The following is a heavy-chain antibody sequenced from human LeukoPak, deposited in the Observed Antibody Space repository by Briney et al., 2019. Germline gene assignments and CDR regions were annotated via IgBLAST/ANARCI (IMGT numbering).Heavy chain of an antibody. J-gene: IGHJ6*02. CDR3: ATYPGPARMDV. CDR1: GFTFSTYN. D-gene: IGHD6-25*01. V-gene: IGHV3-21*01. Sequence: PGGSLRLSCVASGFTFSTYNMNWVRQAPGKGLEWVSSMSSSSSYKYYADSVKGRFTISRDNAKNSMFLQMNSLRAEDTAVYYCATYPGPARMDVWGQGTTVTVSS. CDR2: MSSSSSYK.